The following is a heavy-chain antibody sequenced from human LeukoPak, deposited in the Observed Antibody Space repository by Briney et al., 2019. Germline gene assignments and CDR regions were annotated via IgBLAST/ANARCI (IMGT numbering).Heavy chain of an antibody. D-gene: IGHD3-3*02. J-gene: IGHJ6*02. CDR1: GFTFSSYA. Sequence: GGSLRLSCAASGFTFSSYAMSWVRQAPGKGLEWVSAISGSGGSTYYADSVKGRFTISRDNSKNMLYLQMNSLRAEDTAVYYCAKAFFPLYYYYGMDVRGQGTTVTVSS. CDR2: ISGSGGST. V-gene: IGHV3-23*01. CDR3: AKAFFPLYYYYGMDV.